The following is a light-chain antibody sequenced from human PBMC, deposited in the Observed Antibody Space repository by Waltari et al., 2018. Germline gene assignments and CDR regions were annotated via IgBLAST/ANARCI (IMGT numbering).Light chain of an antibody. CDR3: CSYAGSYSSRV. CDR1: SSDVGGYNY. CDR2: DVS. Sequence: QSALTQPRSVSGSPGQSVTISCTGTSSDVGGYNYVSWYQQHPGKAPKLMIYDVSKRPSGVPDRFSGSKSGTTASLTISGLQAEDEADYYCCSYAGSYSSRVFGTGTKVTVL. V-gene: IGLV2-11*01. J-gene: IGLJ1*01.